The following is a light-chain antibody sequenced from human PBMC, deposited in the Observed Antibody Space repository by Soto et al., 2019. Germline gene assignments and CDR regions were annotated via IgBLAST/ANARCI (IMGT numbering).Light chain of an antibody. Sequence: QSVLTQTPSVSGTPGQRVNISCSGSSSNIGRNYVYWYHQFPGMAPKLLIYRDNERPSGVSDRFSGSKSGTSASLAISGLRSGDEADYHCGSWDDSLGGPVFGGGTKLTVL. CDR3: GSWDDSLGGPV. CDR1: SSNIGRNY. CDR2: RDN. V-gene: IGLV1-47*01. J-gene: IGLJ2*01.